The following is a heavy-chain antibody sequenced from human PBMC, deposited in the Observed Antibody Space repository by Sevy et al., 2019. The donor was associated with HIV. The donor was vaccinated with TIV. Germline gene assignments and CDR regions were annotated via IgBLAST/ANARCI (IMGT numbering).Heavy chain of an antibody. V-gene: IGHV3-23*01. CDR1: GFTFSSYA. Sequence: GGSLRLSCAASGFTFSSYAMNWVRQGPGKGLEWVSGISGSGGSTYYADSVKVRFTISKDISKNTLYLQMNSLRAEDTALYYCALGGYYYDSSGYYTLDYWGQGTRVTVSS. J-gene: IGHJ4*02. CDR3: ALGGYYYDSSGYYTLDY. D-gene: IGHD3-22*01. CDR2: ISGSGGST.